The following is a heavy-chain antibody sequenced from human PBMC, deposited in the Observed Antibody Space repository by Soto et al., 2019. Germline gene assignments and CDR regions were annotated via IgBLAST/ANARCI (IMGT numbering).Heavy chain of an antibody. Sequence: EVQLVESGGGLVQPGGSLRLSCAASGFTFSTSWMHWVRQAPGKGLVWVSRIDSDGSSKTYADSVKGRFSISRDNDKSTMYLQMNRLSAEDTAVYFCSSERMRGRFDPWGQGTLVTVSS. CDR2: IDSDGSSK. CDR1: GFTFSTSW. J-gene: IGHJ5*02. CDR3: SSERMRGRFDP. D-gene: IGHD2-8*01. V-gene: IGHV3-74*01.